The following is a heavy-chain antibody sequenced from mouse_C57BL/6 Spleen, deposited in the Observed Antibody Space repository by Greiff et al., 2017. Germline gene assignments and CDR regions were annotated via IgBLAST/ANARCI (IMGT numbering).Heavy chain of an antibody. CDR2: ISSGGDYI. V-gene: IGHV5-9-1*02. CDR1: GFTFSSYA. J-gene: IGHJ2*01. D-gene: IGHD1-1*01. CDR3: TRATTVVDYFDY. Sequence: EVHLVESGEGLVKPGGSLKLSCAASGFTFSSYAMSWVRQTPEKRLEWVAYISSGGDYIYYADTVKGRFTISRDNARNTRYLQMSSRKSEDTAMDYCTRATTVVDYFDYWGQGTTLTVSS.